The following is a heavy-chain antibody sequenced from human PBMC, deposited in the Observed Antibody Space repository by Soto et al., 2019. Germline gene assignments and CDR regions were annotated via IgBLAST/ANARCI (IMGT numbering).Heavy chain of an antibody. CDR1: GGSLSSGNNF. V-gene: IGHV4-39*07. CDR3: TTQGFGGLHGLVDV. CDR2: ISYSAIA. D-gene: IGHD3-10*01. Sequence: SETLSLTCTVSGGSLSSGNNFWGWIRQPPGKGLERIGSISYSAIAFYNPSLKSRVSISVDTSKNQFSLKLTSVTAADTAVYYCTTQGFGGLHGLVDVWGQGTTVTVSS. J-gene: IGHJ6*02.